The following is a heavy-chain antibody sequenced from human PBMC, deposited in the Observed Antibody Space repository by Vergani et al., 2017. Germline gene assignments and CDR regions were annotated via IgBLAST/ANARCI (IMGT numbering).Heavy chain of an antibody. J-gene: IGHJ3*01. CDR3: AGPSVAGDYDALDC. CDR1: GFMFSNYW. Sequence: EVQLVESGGGLVQPGGSLRLSCAASGFMFSNYWMNWVRQAPGKGLEWVANIKQDGSEKYYVDSVRGRFTISRDNAKNSLYLQMNSLRAEDTAVYHCAGPSVAGDYDALDCWGQGTMVTVSS. D-gene: IGHD4-17*01. V-gene: IGHV3-7*01. CDR2: IKQDGSEK.